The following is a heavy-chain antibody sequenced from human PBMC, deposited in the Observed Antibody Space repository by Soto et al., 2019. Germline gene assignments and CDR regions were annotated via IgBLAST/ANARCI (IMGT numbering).Heavy chain of an antibody. Sequence: QVQLVQSGAEVRKPGSSVKDTCKASGGTFSRHAISWVRQAPGQGLEWMGGIIPMFGTANHAQKFQGRVTIIADESTSTAYMELSSLRSEDTAIYYCARGWGYDSSDYYYAYWGQGTVVIVSS. CDR1: GGTFSRHA. J-gene: IGHJ4*02. V-gene: IGHV1-69*01. CDR2: IIPMFGTA. D-gene: IGHD3-22*01. CDR3: ARGWGYDSSDYYYAY.